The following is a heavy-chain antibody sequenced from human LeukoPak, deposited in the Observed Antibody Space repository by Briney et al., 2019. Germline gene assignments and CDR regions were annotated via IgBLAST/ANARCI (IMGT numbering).Heavy chain of an antibody. CDR2: IYPGDSDT. CDR3: AGCRGGDCYFDAFDI. V-gene: IGHV5-51*01. J-gene: IGHJ3*02. Sequence: GESLKISCKGSGYSFTSYWIGWVRQMPGKGLEWMGIIYPGDSDTRYSPSFQGQVTISADKSISTAYLQWSSLKASDTAMYYCAGCRGGDCYFDAFDIWGQGTMVTVSS. D-gene: IGHD2-21*02. CDR1: GYSFTSYW.